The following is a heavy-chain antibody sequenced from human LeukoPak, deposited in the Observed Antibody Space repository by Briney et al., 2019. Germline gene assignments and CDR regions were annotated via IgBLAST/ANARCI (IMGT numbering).Heavy chain of an antibody. CDR3: ARVLSGSYWVIDY. J-gene: IGHJ4*02. CDR1: GFTVSSNY. CDR2: IYSGGST. Sequence: GGSLRLSCAASGFTVSSNYMSWVRQAPGKGLEWVSVIYSGGSTYYADSVKGRFTIYRHNSKNTLYLQMNSLRAEDTAVYYCARVLSGSYWVIDYWGQGTLVTVSS. V-gene: IGHV3-53*04. D-gene: IGHD1-26*01.